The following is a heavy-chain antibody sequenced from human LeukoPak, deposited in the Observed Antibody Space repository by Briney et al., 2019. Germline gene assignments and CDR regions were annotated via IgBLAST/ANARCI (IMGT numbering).Heavy chain of an antibody. CDR1: GFTFSSYW. D-gene: IGHD2-15*01. J-gene: IGHJ4*02. V-gene: IGHV3-30*02. CDR3: AKDDRGGSRFDY. CDR2: IRYDGSNK. Sequence: GGSLRLSCAASGFTFSSYWMSWVRQAPGKGLEWVAFIRYDGSNKYYADSVKGRFTISRDNSKNTLYLQMNSLRAEDTAVYYCAKDDRGGSRFDYWGQGTLVTVSS.